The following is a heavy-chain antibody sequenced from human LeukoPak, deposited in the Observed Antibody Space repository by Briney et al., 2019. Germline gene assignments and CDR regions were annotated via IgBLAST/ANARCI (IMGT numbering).Heavy chain of an antibody. Sequence: PGGSLRLSCAASGFTFSSYSMNWVRQAPGKGLEWVASISTSSLYIYYADSVKGRFTISRDNAKKSLYLQMNRLRAEDTAVYYCARELPYYDILTGYYRGDDAFDIWGQGTMVTVSS. CDR3: ARELPYYDILTGYYRGDDAFDI. CDR2: ISTSSLYI. J-gene: IGHJ3*02. CDR1: GFTFSSYS. D-gene: IGHD3-9*01. V-gene: IGHV3-21*01.